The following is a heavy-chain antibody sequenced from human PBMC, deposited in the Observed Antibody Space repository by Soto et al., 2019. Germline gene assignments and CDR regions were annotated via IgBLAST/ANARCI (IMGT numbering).Heavy chain of an antibody. J-gene: IGHJ4*02. CDR3: ARGQEGVVATH. CDR2: VKDGGHT. V-gene: IGHV4-34*01. Sequence: QVQLQQWGAGLLKPSETLSLNCAVTGGSLSGYYWSWIRQPPGKGLEWIGEVKDGGHTNYSPSLRGRVTISSDTSNNQFPLRLNVVTAADTGVYYCARGQEGVVATHWDQGSLVTVSS. D-gene: IGHD5-12*01. CDR1: GGSLSGYY.